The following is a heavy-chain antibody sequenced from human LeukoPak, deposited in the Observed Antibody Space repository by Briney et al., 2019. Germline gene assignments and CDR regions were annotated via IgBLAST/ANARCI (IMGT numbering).Heavy chain of an antibody. CDR2: INHSGST. D-gene: IGHD6-6*01. Sequence: SETLSLTCAVYGGSFSGYYWSWIRQPPGKGLEWIGEINHSGSTNYNPSLKSRVTISVDTSKNQFSLKLSSVTAADTAVYYCARELVKSLYVHFDYWGQGTLVTVSS. CDR1: GGSFSGYY. V-gene: IGHV4-34*01. J-gene: IGHJ4*02. CDR3: ARELVKSLYVHFDY.